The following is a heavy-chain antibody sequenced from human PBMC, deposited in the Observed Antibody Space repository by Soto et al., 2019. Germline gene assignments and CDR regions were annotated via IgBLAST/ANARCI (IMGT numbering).Heavy chain of an antibody. CDR1: GGTFSSYT. Sequence: VHLVQSGAEVKQPGSSVKVSCKASGGTFSSYTVTWVRQAPGQGLEWMGGFVPIVGTTDYSQNFQGRLTITADESATTGYMALSSLTSDDTARYYCAIGSTYSGEFEFWGQGTLVTVSS. V-gene: IGHV1-69*01. CDR3: AIGSTYSGEFEF. D-gene: IGHD1-26*01. CDR2: FVPIVGTT. J-gene: IGHJ4*02.